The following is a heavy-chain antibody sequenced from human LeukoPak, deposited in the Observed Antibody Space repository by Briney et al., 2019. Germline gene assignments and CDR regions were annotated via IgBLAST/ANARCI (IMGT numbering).Heavy chain of an antibody. V-gene: IGHV3-23*01. CDR2: ISGSGGST. J-gene: IGHJ1*01. CDR3: AKGPYEAPNDGYFQH. D-gene: IGHD2-8*01. Sequence: PGGSLRLSCAASGFTFSSYSVNWVRQAPGKGLEWVSAISGSGGSTYYADSVKGRFTISRDNSKNTLYLQMNSLRAEDMALYYCAKGPYEAPNDGYFQHWGQGTLVTVSS. CDR1: GFTFSSYS.